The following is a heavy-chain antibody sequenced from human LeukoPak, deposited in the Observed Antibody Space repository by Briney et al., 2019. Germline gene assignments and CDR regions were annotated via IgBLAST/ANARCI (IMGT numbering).Heavy chain of an antibody. CDR1: GGSISSSSYY. J-gene: IGHJ5*02. V-gene: IGHV4-39*07. CDR3: AREVDAAAAYNWFDP. CDR2: IYYSGST. D-gene: IGHD2-2*01. Sequence: TSETLSLTCTVSGGSISSSSYYWGWIRQPPGKGLEWIGSIYYSGSTYYKPSLKSRVTISVDTSRNQFSLKLSSVTAADTAVYYCAREVDAAAAYNWFDPWGQGTLVTVSS.